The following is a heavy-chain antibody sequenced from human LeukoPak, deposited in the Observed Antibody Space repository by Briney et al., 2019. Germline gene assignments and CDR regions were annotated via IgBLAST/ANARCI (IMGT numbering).Heavy chain of an antibody. Sequence: SETLSLTCTVSGGSISSSSYYWGWIRQPPGKGLEWIGSIYYSGSTYYNPSLKSRVTISVDTSKNQFSLKLSSVTAADTAVYYCAGDGYPGYCSSTSCYYYNWFDPWGQGTLVTVSS. CDR3: AGDGYPGYCSSTSCYYYNWFDP. D-gene: IGHD2-2*01. CDR2: IYYSGST. CDR1: GGSISSSSYY. J-gene: IGHJ5*02. V-gene: IGHV4-39*07.